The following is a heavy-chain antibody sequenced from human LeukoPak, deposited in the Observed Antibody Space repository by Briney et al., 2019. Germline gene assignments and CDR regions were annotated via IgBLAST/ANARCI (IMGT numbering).Heavy chain of an antibody. CDR1: GFTFISYW. Sequence: GGSLRLSCAASGFTFISYWMSWDRQAAGKGLEWVANIKQDGSEKYYVDSVKGRFTISRDNAKNSLYLQMNSLRAEDTAVYYCARETTMIVVVTKDYYYYYMDVWGKGTTVTVSS. J-gene: IGHJ6*03. CDR3: ARETTMIVVVTKDYYYYYMDV. CDR2: IKQDGSEK. D-gene: IGHD3-22*01. V-gene: IGHV3-7*01.